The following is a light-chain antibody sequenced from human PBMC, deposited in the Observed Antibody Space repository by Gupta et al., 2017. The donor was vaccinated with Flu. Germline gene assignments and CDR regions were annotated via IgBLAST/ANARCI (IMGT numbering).Light chain of an antibody. V-gene: IGKV3-11*01. Sequence: PATLYWSTGERATLSCMASQSVSSYLAWYHQKPGQAPRLLIYDASNRATAIPARFSGSGSGTDFTLTISSREPEDFAVYYCHQRSNWPFTFGGGTKVEIK. J-gene: IGKJ4*01. CDR2: DAS. CDR3: HQRSNWPFT. CDR1: QSVSSY.